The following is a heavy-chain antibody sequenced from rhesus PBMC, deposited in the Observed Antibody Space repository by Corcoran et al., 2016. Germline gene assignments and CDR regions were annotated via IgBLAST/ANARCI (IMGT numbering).Heavy chain of an antibody. CDR3: ARVLAGSGSLDY. CDR1: GYSISSGYG. V-gene: IGHV4-122*02. J-gene: IGHJ4*01. D-gene: IGHD6-25*01. Sequence: QLQLQESGPGLVKPSETLSLTCAVSGYSISSGYGWSWIRQPPGKGLEWIGYISYSGSTSYNPSLKSRVTISRDTSKNQFSLKLSSVTAADTAVYYCARVLAGSGSLDYWGQGVLVTVSS. CDR2: ISYSGST.